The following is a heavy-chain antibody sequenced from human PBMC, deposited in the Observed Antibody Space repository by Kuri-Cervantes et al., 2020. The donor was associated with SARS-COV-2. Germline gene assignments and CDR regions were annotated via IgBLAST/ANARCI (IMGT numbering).Heavy chain of an antibody. J-gene: IGHJ5*02. CDR1: GDSFSSYS. D-gene: IGHD6-13*01. V-gene: IGHV1-69*13. CDR3: ARDNFWGWQQLDL. Sequence: SVKVSCKASGDSFSSYSFNWVRQAPGQGLEWMGGIIPIFGTANYAQKFQGRVTITADESTSTAYMELSSLRSEDTAVYYCARDNFWGWQQLDLWGQGTLVTVSS. CDR2: IIPIFGTA.